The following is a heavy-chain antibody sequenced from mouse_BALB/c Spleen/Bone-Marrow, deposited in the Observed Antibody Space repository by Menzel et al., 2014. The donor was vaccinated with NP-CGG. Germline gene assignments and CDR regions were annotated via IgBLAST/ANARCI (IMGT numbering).Heavy chain of an antibody. J-gene: IGHJ1*01. Sequence: EVKLVESGGGLVQPGGSLRLSCAASGFDFSRYWMSWVRQAPGKGLEWIGEINPDSSTINYTPSLKDKFIISRDNAQKALYLQMSKVRSDDTALYYCARLNYYRNLFFLGAGTTPTVSS. V-gene: IGHV4-1*02. CDR3: ARLNYYRNLFF. CDR1: GFDFSRYW. D-gene: IGHD1-1*01. CDR2: INPDSSTI.